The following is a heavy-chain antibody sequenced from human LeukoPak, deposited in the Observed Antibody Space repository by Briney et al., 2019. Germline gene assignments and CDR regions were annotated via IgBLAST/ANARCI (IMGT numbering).Heavy chain of an antibody. D-gene: IGHD3-10*01. CDR2: LSGGGGNT. J-gene: IGHJ4*02. CDR1: GFTFSIYA. V-gene: IGHV3-23*01. CDR3: AKYTPANYYGSGSIFDY. Sequence: PGGSLRLSCAASGFTFSIYAMSWVRQAPGKELEWVSALSGGGGNTYYADSVKGRFTISRDNSKNTLYLHMNSLRADDTAVYYCAKYTPANYYGSGSIFDYWGQGTLVTVSS.